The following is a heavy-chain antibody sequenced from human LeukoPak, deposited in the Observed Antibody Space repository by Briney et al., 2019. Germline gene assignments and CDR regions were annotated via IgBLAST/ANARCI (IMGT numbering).Heavy chain of an antibody. D-gene: IGHD2-2*01. J-gene: IGHJ4*02. CDR1: GFTFSSYA. Sequence: GGSLRLSCAASGFTFSSYAMSWVRQAPGKGLEWDSAISGSGGSTYYADSVKGRFTISRDNSKNTLYLQMNSLRAEDTAVYYCAKGGRYCSSTSCRTLDYWGQGTLVTVSS. CDR3: AKGGRYCSSTSCRTLDY. V-gene: IGHV3-23*01. CDR2: ISGSGGST.